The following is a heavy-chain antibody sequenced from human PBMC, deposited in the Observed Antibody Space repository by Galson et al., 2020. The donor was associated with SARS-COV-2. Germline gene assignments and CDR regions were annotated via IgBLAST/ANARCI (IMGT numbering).Heavy chain of an antibody. J-gene: IGHJ1*01. D-gene: IGHD6-6*01. CDR3: ASSPSIAGSGTRFPFQH. CDR2: ISYDGSYK. V-gene: IGHV3-30*01. Sequence: GGSLRLSCAASGFPFSTYAMHWVRQAPGKGLEWVAAISYDGSYKHDVDSLKGRFTISRDNSKNTLYLQMNSLRPEDTAVYYCASSPSIAGSGTRFPFQHWGQGTRGTVSS. CDR1: GFPFSTYA.